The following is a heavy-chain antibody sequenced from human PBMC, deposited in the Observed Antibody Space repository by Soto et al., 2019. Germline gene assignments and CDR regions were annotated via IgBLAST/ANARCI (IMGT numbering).Heavy chain of an antibody. D-gene: IGHD2-2*01. J-gene: IGHJ5*02. V-gene: IGHV3-7*03. CDR3: ASSLAYCSSTSCPTGTWFDP. Sequence: GGSLRLSCAASGFTFSSYWMSWARQAPGKGLEWVANIKQDGSEKYYVDSVKGRFTISRDNAKNSLYLQMNSLRAEDTAVYYCASSLAYCSSTSCPTGTWFDPWGQGTLVTVSS. CDR1: GFTFSSYW. CDR2: IKQDGSEK.